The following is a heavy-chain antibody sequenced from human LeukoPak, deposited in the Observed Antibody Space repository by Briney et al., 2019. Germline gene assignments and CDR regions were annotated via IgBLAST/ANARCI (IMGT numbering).Heavy chain of an antibody. CDR2: TSTYNGDT. V-gene: IGHV1-18*01. D-gene: IGHD2-2*01. CDR3: ARHSSSVTPSGMDG. CDR1: GYTFTSYV. J-gene: IGHJ6*01. Sequence: GASVKVSCKAFGYTFTSYVITWVRQAPGQGLEWMGWTSTYNGDTDYADNFQGRVIVTTDTSTSTAYMELRSLRSDDRGVYYCARHSSSVTPSGMDGWGQGSTV.